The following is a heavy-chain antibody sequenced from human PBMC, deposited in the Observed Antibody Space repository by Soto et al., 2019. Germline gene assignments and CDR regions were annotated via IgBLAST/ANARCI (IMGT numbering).Heavy chain of an antibody. CDR3: ARDRLMATAGTARHYFGLDV. D-gene: IGHD5-18*01. Sequence: SETLSLTCTVSGGSIRSGGYYWSWVRQNPRRGLEWIGNIYYSGNTYYNPSLKSRLTIPVDTSKNQFSLNLSSVTAADTAVYYCARDRLMATAGTARHYFGLDVWGQGTTVTVSS. CDR2: IYYSGNT. V-gene: IGHV4-31*03. CDR1: GGSIRSGGYY. J-gene: IGHJ6*02.